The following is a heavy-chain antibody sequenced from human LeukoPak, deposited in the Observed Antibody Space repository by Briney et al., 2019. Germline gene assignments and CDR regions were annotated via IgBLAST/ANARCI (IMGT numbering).Heavy chain of an antibody. J-gene: IGHJ4*02. V-gene: IGHV1-69*01. CDR3: ARGPSSGYYGSGSYYNGDY. CDR2: IIPIFGTA. CDR1: GGTFSSYA. Sequence: SVKVSCKASGGTFSSYAISWVRQAPGQGLEWMGGIIPIFGTANYAQKFQGRVTITEDESTSTAYMELSSLRSEDTAVYYCARGPSSGYYGSGSYYNGDYWGQGTLVTVSS. D-gene: IGHD3-10*01.